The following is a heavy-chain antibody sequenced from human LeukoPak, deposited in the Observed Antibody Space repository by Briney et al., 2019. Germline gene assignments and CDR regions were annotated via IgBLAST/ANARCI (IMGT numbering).Heavy chain of an antibody. CDR1: GVSVATSGYY. Sequence: PSETLSLTCTVFGVSVATSGYYGAWIRQPPGRGLERIGSISYSGITYYKPSLRGRVTISGDTAKNQFSLKLSSVTAADTAVYYCARHNDYASLMDVWGQGTTVTVSS. V-gene: IGHV4-39*01. CDR3: ARHNDYASLMDV. CDR2: ISYSGIT. D-gene: IGHD2-2*01. J-gene: IGHJ6*02.